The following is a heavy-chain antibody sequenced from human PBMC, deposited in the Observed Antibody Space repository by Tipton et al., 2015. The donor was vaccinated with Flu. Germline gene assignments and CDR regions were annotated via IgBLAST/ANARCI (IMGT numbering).Heavy chain of an antibody. CDR3: ARELPYSSGWYPPRMDV. CDR1: GDSIGSRYF. J-gene: IGHJ6*02. V-gene: IGHV4-38-2*02. D-gene: IGHD6-19*01. CDR2: IHRSGTT. Sequence: TLSLTCSVSGDSIGSRYFWGWIRQPPGKGLEWIGNIHRSGTTYYNPSLKSRVTISVDASKNQFTLRLSSVTAADTALYYCARELPYSSGWYPPRMDVWGQGTTVTVSS.